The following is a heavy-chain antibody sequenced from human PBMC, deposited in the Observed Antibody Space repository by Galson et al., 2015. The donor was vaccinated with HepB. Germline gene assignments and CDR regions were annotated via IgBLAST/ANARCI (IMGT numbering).Heavy chain of an antibody. CDR3: ARVLRLRKGYKSPFDY. V-gene: IGHV6-1*01. J-gene: IGHJ4*02. Sequence: ISGDSVSSNGSLWNWLRQSPSRGLAWLGRTYYRSKWNNDYADSVKSRISITSDTSKNHFSLQLNSVTPKDTAVYCCARVLRLRKGYKSPFDYGGQGTLVTVSS. CDR1: GDSVSSNGSL. D-gene: IGHD5-24*01. CDR2: TYYRSKWNN.